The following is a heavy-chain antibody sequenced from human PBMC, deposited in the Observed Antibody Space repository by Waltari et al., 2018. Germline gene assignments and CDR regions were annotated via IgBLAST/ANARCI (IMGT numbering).Heavy chain of an antibody. V-gene: IGHV1-2*02. Sequence: QVQLVQSGAEVKRPGASVRVSCKSSGYTFTDYYMHLVRQAPGQGLEWMGWINPNSGGTNYAQKFQGRVTMTRDTSISTAYMELSRLRSDDTAVYYCARTVGATDPLDYWGQGTLVTVSS. CDR2: INPNSGGT. CDR1: GYTFTDYY. D-gene: IGHD1-26*01. CDR3: ARTVGATDPLDY. J-gene: IGHJ4*02.